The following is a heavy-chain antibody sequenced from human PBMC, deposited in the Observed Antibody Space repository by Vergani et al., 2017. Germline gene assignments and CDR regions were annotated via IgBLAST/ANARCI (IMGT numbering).Heavy chain of an antibody. J-gene: IGHJ4*02. CDR2: MDYSGST. Sequence: QVQLQESGPGLVKPSETLSLTCTVSGGSVISTDYHWGWIRQPPGKGLEWIGSMDYSGSTSYNPSLESRISISFETPKNQFSLRLTSLTAADTAVYYCASKRGACRAAYCHSYDFWGPGTLVGVSS. CDR1: GGSVISTDYH. V-gene: IGHV4-39*01. CDR3: ASKRGACRAAYCHSYDF. D-gene: IGHD2-15*01.